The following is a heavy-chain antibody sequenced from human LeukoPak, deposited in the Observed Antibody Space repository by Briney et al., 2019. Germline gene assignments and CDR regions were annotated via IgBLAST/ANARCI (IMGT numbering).Heavy chain of an antibody. V-gene: IGHV3-49*04. CDR1: GFTFGDYA. CDR3: TRARIQLWSDAFDI. Sequence: GRSLRLSCTASGFTFGDYAMSWVRQAPGKGLXXXXFIRSKAYGGTTEYAASVKGRFTISRDDSKSIAYLQMNSLKAEDTAVYYCTRARIQLWSDAFDIWGQGTMVTVSS. D-gene: IGHD5-18*01. J-gene: IGHJ3*02. CDR2: IRSKAYGGTT.